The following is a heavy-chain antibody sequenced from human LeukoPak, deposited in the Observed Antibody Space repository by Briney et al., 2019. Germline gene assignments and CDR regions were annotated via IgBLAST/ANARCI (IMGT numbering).Heavy chain of an antibody. V-gene: IGHV3-11*06. J-gene: IGHJ6*02. CDR2: ISSSTNYI. D-gene: IGHD3-10*01. CDR1: GFPYTDYY. Sequence: PGGSLRLSCAVSGFPYTDYYMSWIRQAPGKGLEWVSYISSSTNYINYAGSVKGRFTISRDNAKNSLYLQMNSLRGEDTAVYYCARDLDSAHSYGLDVWGQGTTVTVSS. CDR3: ARDLDSAHSYGLDV.